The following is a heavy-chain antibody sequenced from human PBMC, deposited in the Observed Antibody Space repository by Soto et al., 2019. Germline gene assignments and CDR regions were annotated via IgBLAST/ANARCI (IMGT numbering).Heavy chain of an antibody. CDR1: GGSISSGGYY. D-gene: IGHD3-10*01. CDR2: IYYSGST. J-gene: IGHJ6*02. CDR3: ARDRGLHYSGSGSYRPKNYGMDV. Sequence: PSETLSLTCTVSGGSISSGGYYWSWIRQHPGKGLEWIGYIYYSGSTYYNPSLKSRVNISVDTSKNQFSLKLSSVTAADTAVYYCARDRGLHYSGSGSYRPKNYGMDVWGQGTTVTVSS. V-gene: IGHV4-31*03.